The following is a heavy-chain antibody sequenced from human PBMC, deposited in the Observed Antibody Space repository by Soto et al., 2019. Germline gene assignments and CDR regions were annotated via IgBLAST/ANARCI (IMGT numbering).Heavy chain of an antibody. Sequence: QLQLQESGPGLVKPSETLSLTCTVSGGSISSSSYYWGWIRQPPGKGLEWIGSIYYSESTYYNPSLKSRVTISVETSKNQFSLKLSSVTAADTAVYYCARGYYDILTGYHLILNWFDPWGQGTLVTVSS. CDR2: IYYSEST. J-gene: IGHJ5*02. CDR1: GGSISSSSYY. D-gene: IGHD3-9*01. V-gene: IGHV4-39*01. CDR3: ARGYYDILTGYHLILNWFDP.